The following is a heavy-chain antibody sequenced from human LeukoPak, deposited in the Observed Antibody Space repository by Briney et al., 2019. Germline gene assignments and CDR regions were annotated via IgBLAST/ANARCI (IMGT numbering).Heavy chain of an antibody. CDR1: GFTFSSYW. Sequence: GGSLRLSCAASGFTFSSYWMHWVRQAPGKGLVWVSRINSDGSRTSYADSVKGRFTISRDNAKNTLYLQMNSLRAEDTAVYYCARGIAARTWFDPWGQGTLVTVSS. D-gene: IGHD6-6*01. V-gene: IGHV3-74*01. CDR2: INSDGSRT. CDR3: ARGIAARTWFDP. J-gene: IGHJ5*02.